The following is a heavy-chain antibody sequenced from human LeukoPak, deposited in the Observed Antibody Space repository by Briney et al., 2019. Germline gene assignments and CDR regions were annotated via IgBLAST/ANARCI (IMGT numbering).Heavy chain of an antibody. J-gene: IGHJ4*02. CDR2: IGGSGGST. V-gene: IGHV3-23*01. CDR1: GFTFSSYA. D-gene: IGHD6-19*01. Sequence: HAGGSLRLSCAASGFTFSSYAMSWVRQAPGKGLEWVSAIGGSGGSTYYADSVRGRFTISRDNSKNTLYLQMNSLRAEDTAVYYCAKDHDSGWFFDYWGQGTLVTVSS. CDR3: AKDHDSGWFFDY.